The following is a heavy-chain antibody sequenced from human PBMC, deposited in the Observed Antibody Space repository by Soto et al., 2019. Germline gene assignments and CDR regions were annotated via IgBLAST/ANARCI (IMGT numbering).Heavy chain of an antibody. D-gene: IGHD2-15*01. Sequence: GASVKVSCKASGGTFSSYTISWVRQAPGQGLEWMGRIIPILGIANYAQKFQGRVTITADKSTSTAYMELSSLRSEDTAVYYCASATDELLPKLNWFDPWGQGTPVTVSS. CDR1: GGTFSSYT. V-gene: IGHV1-69*02. J-gene: IGHJ5*02. CDR3: ASATDELLPKLNWFDP. CDR2: IIPILGIA.